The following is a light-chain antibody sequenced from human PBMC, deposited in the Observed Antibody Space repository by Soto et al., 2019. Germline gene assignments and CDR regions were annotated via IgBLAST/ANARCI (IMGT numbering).Light chain of an antibody. CDR1: QSVRSS. V-gene: IGKV3-15*01. J-gene: IGKJ5*01. CDR3: HQRSNWPPDT. CDR2: GAS. Sequence: EIVLTQSPGTLSLSPWERATLSCRASQSVRSSLAWYQQKPGQAPRLLIYGASTRATGVPARFSGSGSGTEFTLTISSLQSEDFAVYYCHQRSNWPPDTFGQGTRLEIK.